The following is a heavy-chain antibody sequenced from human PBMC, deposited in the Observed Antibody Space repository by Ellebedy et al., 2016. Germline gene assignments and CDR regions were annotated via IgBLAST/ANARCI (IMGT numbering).Heavy chain of an antibody. D-gene: IGHD6-13*01. J-gene: IGHJ4*02. CDR3: TMGSEHQLFY. Sequence: GGSLRLXXAASGFTFSSYGMHWVRQAPGKGLEWVAVIWYDGSNKYYADSVKGRFTISRDNSKNTLYLQMNSLKTEDTAVYYCTMGSEHQLFYWGQGTLVTVSS. CDR2: IWYDGSNK. V-gene: IGHV3-33*01. CDR1: GFTFSSYG.